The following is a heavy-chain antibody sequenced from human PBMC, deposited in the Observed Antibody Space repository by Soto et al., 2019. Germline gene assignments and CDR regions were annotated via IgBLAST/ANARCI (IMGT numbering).Heavy chain of an antibody. Sequence: QIQLVQSGAEVKKPGASVKVSCKASGYTFISYGISWIRQAPGQGLEWMGWISGDTGITKYAQKFQGRVTMTTDTATATAYMELRSPTSDDTAVDYCGRDKYERSGYFDYWGQGTLVIVSS. V-gene: IGHV1-18*01. J-gene: IGHJ4*02. D-gene: IGHD3-22*01. CDR1: GYTFISYG. CDR3: GRDKYERSGYFDY. CDR2: ISGDTGIT.